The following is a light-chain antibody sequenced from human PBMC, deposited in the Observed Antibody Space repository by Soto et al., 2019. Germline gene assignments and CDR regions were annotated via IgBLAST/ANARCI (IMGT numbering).Light chain of an antibody. J-gene: IGLJ3*02. V-gene: IGLV2-14*03. Sequence: QSALTQPASVSGSPGQSITISCTGTSSDVGGYNFVSWYQQNPGKAPKLLIYDVTKRPSGVPDRFSGSKSGNTASLTISGLQSEDEADYYCCSYAVANTLVFGGGTKVTVL. CDR1: SSDVGGYNF. CDR3: CSYAVANTLV. CDR2: DVT.